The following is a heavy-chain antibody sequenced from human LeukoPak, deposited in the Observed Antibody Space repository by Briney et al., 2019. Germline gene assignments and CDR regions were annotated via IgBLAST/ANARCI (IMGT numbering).Heavy chain of an antibody. CDR2: VYSNGNT. CDR1: GGSISSYY. J-gene: IGHJ4*02. V-gene: IGHV4-4*07. Sequence: PSETLSLTCTVSGGSISSYYWSWIRQPAGKGLEWIGRVYSNGNTNYNPSLENRVTVSVDTSKNQFSLKLSSVTAADTAVYYCARDRGESGSGSYLSYWGQGTLVTVSS. D-gene: IGHD3-10*01. CDR3: ARDRGESGSGSYLSY.